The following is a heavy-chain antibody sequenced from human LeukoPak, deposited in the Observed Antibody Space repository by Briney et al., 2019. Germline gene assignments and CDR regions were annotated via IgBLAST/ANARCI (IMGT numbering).Heavy chain of an antibody. V-gene: IGHV3-30-3*01. CDR1: EFTFRAHS. Sequence: GGSLRLSCAASEFTFRAHSMHWVRQTPGKGLEWVAFTSYDGSKKYYGDSVKGRFTISRDNSKNTLYLEVSTLRAEDTAVYYCTRNPEMQYWFDPWGQGTLVTVSS. CDR3: TRNPEMQYWFDP. J-gene: IGHJ5*02. CDR2: TSYDGSKK.